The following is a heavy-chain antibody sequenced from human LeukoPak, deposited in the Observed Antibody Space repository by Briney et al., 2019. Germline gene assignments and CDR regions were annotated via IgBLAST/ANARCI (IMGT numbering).Heavy chain of an antibody. J-gene: IGHJ5*02. CDR2: IYSGGST. V-gene: IGHV3-66*04. Sequence: GGSLRLSCAASGFTVSSNYMSWVRQAPGKGLEWVSVIYSGGSTYYADSVKGRFTISRDNSKNTLYLQMNSLRAEDTAVYYCARPSFYGEYGAPADAWGRGTLVTVSS. CDR1: GFTVSSNY. D-gene: IGHD4-17*01. CDR3: ARPSFYGEYGAPADA.